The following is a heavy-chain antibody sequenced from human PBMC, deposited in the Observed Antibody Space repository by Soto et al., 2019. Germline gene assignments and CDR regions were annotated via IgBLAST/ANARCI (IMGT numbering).Heavy chain of an antibody. CDR2: IWYDGSNK. CDR3: ARDTPDYGDYELDY. J-gene: IGHJ4*02. Sequence: GGSLRLSCAASGFTFSSYGMHWVRQAPGKGLEWVAVIWYDGSNKYYADSVKGRFTISRDNSKNTLYLQMNSLRAEDTAVYYCARDTPDYGDYELDYWGQGTLVTVSS. CDR1: GFTFSSYG. D-gene: IGHD4-17*01. V-gene: IGHV3-33*01.